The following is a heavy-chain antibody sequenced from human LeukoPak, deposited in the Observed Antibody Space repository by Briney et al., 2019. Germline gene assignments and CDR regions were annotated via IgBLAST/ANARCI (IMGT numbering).Heavy chain of an antibody. CDR1: GFTFSNAW. CDR2: IKSKTDGGTT. J-gene: IGHJ4*02. V-gene: IGHV3-15*01. D-gene: IGHD3-3*01. Sequence: GGSLRLSCAASGFTFSNAWMSWVRQAPGKGLEWVGRIKSKTDGGTTDYAAPVKGRFTISRDDSKNTLYLQMNSLKTEDTAVYYCNTGNYDFWSGQNFDYWGQGTLVTVSS. CDR3: NTGNYDFWSGQNFDY.